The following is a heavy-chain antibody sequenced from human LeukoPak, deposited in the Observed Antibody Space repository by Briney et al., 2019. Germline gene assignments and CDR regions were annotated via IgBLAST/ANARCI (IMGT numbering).Heavy chain of an antibody. V-gene: IGHV5-51*01. CDR2: IYPGDSGT. D-gene: IGHD5-24*01. CDR1: GYSFTHYW. CDR3: ARDHSNRDGYNP. J-gene: IGHJ5*02. Sequence: GESLKISCKGSGYSFTHYWIGWVRQMPGKGLEWMGIIYPGDSGTGYSPAFEGQVIFSVDKSINTAYLQWSSLKASDTAMYYCARDHSNRDGYNPWGQGTLVTVSS.